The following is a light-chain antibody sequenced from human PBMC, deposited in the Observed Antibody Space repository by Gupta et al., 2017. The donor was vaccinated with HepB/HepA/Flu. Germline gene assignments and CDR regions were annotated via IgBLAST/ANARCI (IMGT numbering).Light chain of an antibody. Sequence: QSALTQSAPVSGSPGQSITISCTGTSGDVGGYHYVSWYQQHPGKAPNLVFYDVSNRPSGVSNRFSGSKSGNTASLTISGLQAEDEADYWCSSYTSRSTHVFGAGTKVTVL. CDR1: SGDVGGYHY. CDR2: DVS. CDR3: SSYTSRSTHV. V-gene: IGLV2-14*01. J-gene: IGLJ1*01.